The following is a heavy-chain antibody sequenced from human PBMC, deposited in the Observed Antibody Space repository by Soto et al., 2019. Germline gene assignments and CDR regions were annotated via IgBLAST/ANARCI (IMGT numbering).Heavy chain of an antibody. D-gene: IGHD1-26*01. Sequence: SETLSLTCTVSGASISGFYWSWIRKSAGKGLEWIGRIYATGTTDYNPSLKSRVMMSVDTSKKQFSLKLRSVTAADTAVYYCVRDGAKTLRDWFDPWGQG. CDR3: VRDGAKTLRDWFDP. CDR1: GASISGFY. J-gene: IGHJ5*02. CDR2: IYATGTT. V-gene: IGHV4-4*07.